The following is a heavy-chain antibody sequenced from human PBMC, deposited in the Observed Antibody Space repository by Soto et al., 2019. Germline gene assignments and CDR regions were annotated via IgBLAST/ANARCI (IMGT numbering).Heavy chain of an antibody. J-gene: IGHJ6*02. CDR3: ATAPMNFDKSAYHTYYYGMDG. D-gene: IGHD3-9*01. Sequence: QVQLVQSGAEVQKPGASVKVSCKASGYTVTGYYIHWVRQAPGQGLEWMGWINPNSGGTNFAQTFQGWLTMTSDTSISTAYMERSRLRSDYTAVYYCATAPMNFDKSAYHTYYYGMDGWGQGTTVTVS. V-gene: IGHV1-2*04. CDR2: INPNSGGT. CDR1: GYTVTGYY.